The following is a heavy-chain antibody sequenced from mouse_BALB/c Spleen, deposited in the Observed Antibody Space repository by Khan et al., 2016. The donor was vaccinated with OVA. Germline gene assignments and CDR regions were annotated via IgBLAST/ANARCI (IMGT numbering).Heavy chain of an antibody. V-gene: IGHV1S136*01. CDR3: APVGNYYVSFAY. CDR2: IYPFNDDT. J-gene: IGHJ3*01. CDR1: GYTFTSYV. D-gene: IGHD1-1*01. Sequence: EVQLQESGPELVKPGVSVKMSCKASGYTFTSYVMHWVKQKPGLGLEWIGYIYPFNDDTKYNEKFKGKATLTSDKSSSTAYMELSSLTSEDSAVYYCAPVGNYYVSFAYWGQGTLVTVSA.